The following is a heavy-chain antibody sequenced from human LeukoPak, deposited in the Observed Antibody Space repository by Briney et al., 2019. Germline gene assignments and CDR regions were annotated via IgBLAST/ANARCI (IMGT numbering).Heavy chain of an antibody. V-gene: IGHV3-30*18. CDR2: ISYGGRNQ. CDR1: GFTFSIYV. D-gene: IGHD6-19*01. Sequence: GGSLRLSRAASGFTFSIYVMHWVRQAPGKGLEGVALISYGGRNQYYADSVNSRFTVSRDNSKNTLYLQLCSRRPQDTAVLYCAKEKCDDGSGWYNYWGQGTLVTVSS. CDR3: AKEKCDDGSGWYNY. J-gene: IGHJ4*02.